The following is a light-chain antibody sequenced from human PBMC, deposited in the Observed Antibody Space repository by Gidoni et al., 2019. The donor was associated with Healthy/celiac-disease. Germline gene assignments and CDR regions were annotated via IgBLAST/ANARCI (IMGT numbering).Light chain of an antibody. CDR1: QGVGSY. CDR3: QQRSNWQT. J-gene: IGKJ5*01. CDR2: DAS. Sequence: EIVLTQSPATLSLSPGERATLSCRASQGVGSYLAWYQQKPGQAPRLLIYDASNRATGIPARFSGSGPGTDFTLTISSLEPEDFAVYYCQQRSNWQTFGQGTRLEIK. V-gene: IGKV3D-11*01.